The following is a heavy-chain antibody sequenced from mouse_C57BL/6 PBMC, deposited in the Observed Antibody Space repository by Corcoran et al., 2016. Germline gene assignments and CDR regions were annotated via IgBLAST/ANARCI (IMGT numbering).Heavy chain of an antibody. J-gene: IGHJ1*03. Sequence: EVQLQQSGPELVKPGASVKISCKASGYTFTDYYMNWVKQSHGKSLEWIGDINPNNGGTSYNQKFKGKATLTVDKSSSTAYMELRSLTSEDSAVYYCARETTVVGYVDVWGTGTTVTVSS. CDR2: INPNNGGT. CDR1: GYTFTDYY. V-gene: IGHV1-26*01. D-gene: IGHD1-1*01. CDR3: ARETTVVGYVDV.